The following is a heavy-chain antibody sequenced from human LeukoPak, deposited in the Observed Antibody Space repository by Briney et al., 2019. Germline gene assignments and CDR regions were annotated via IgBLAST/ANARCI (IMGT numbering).Heavy chain of an antibody. CDR3: ASSSYPGRGVYAFGI. CDR1: GGSISSYY. D-gene: IGHD1-26*01. J-gene: IGHJ3*02. V-gene: IGHV4-59*01. Sequence: SETLSLTCTVSGGSISSYYWSWIRQPPGKGLEWIGYIYYSGSTNYNPSLKSRVTISVDTSKNQFSLKLSSVTAADTAVYYCASSSYPGRGVYAFGIWGQGTMVTVSS. CDR2: IYYSGST.